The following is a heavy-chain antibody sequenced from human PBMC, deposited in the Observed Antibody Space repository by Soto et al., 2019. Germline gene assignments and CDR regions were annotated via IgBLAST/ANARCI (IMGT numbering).Heavy chain of an antibody. CDR1: GYTFTSYD. V-gene: IGHV1-8*01. D-gene: IGHD3-10*01. CDR2: VNPNNGHT. Sequence: QVQLVQSGAEVKKPGASVKVSCKASGYTFTSYDINWVRQATGQGLEWMGWVNPNNGHTGYAQKFQGRVTMTRNTSISTAYMELDSLRSEDTAVYYCVRLFHYGSGSWVEWGQGTLVTVSS. CDR3: VRLFHYGSGSWVE. J-gene: IGHJ4*02.